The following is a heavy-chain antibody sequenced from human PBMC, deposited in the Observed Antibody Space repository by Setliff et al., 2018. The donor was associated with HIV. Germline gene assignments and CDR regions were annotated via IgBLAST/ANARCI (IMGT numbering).Heavy chain of an antibody. D-gene: IGHD3-22*01. Sequence: SVKVSCKASGDTFSSYAISWVRQAPGQGLDWMGGIIPDFGTTNYAQKFQGRVTITADESTSTAYMELSSPRSEDTAVYYCARCGGYYYVSGGWSLDYWGQGTLVTVSS. V-gene: IGHV1-69*13. CDR3: ARCGGYYYVSGGWSLDY. J-gene: IGHJ4*01. CDR2: IIPDFGTT. CDR1: GDTFSSYA.